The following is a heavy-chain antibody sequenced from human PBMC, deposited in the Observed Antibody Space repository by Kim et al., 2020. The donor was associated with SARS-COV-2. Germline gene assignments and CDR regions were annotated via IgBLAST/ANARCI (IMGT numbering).Heavy chain of an antibody. D-gene: IGHD3-22*01. CDR1: GFTFSSYA. Sequence: GGSLRLSCAASGFTFSSYAMNWVRQTPEKGLEWVSIISASGGSTYYIDSVKGRFTISRDNSGNTLYLHMNNLRAEDTAVYYCAKGAESSAFYSDYWGQGT. CDR2: ISASGGST. CDR3: AKGAESSAFYSDY. J-gene: IGHJ4*02. V-gene: IGHV3-23*01.